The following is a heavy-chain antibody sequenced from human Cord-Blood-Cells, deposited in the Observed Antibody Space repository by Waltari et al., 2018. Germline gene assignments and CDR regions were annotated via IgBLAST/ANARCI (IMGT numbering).Heavy chain of an antibody. CDR3: AREVYYDFWSGYYYYYYGMDV. CDR1: GFTFSSYA. J-gene: IGHJ6*02. Sequence: QVQLVESGGGVVQPGRSLRLSCAASGFTFSSYAMHWVRQAPGKGLEWVAVISYDGSNKYYADSVKGRFTISRDKSKNTLYLQMNSLRAEDTAVYYCAREVYYDFWSGYYYYYYGMDVWGQGTTVTVSS. CDR2: ISYDGSNK. V-gene: IGHV3-30-3*01. D-gene: IGHD3-3*01.